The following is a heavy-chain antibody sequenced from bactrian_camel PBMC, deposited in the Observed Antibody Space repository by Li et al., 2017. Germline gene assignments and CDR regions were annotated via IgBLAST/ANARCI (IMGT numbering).Heavy chain of an antibody. J-gene: IGHJ4*01. V-gene: IGHV3S31*01. CDR2: IYIGGDST. CDR3: AAGSSAIHFCDPHMIPAQFDV. CDR1: TYVFRCTG. Sequence: DVQLVESGGGSVRTGGSLKLSCTAPTYVFRCTGMGWARQAPGNEREGVAAIYIGGDSTYYADSVKDRFTISHDNAKNTLYLQMNSLKPEDTAMYYCAAGSSAIHFCDPHMIPAQFDVWGQGTQVTVS. D-gene: IGHD3*01.